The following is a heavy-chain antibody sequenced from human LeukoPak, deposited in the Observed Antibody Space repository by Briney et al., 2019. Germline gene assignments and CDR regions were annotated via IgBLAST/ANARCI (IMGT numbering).Heavy chain of an antibody. V-gene: IGHV1-8*03. Sequence: ASVKVSCKASGYTFTSYDINWVRQATGQGLEWMGWMNPNSGNTGYAQKFQGRVTITRDTSASTAYMELSSLRSEDTAVYYCARDQAITMVRGVMVYWGQGTLVTVSS. D-gene: IGHD3-10*01. CDR1: GYTFTSYD. J-gene: IGHJ4*02. CDR2: MNPNSGNT. CDR3: ARDQAITMVRGVMVY.